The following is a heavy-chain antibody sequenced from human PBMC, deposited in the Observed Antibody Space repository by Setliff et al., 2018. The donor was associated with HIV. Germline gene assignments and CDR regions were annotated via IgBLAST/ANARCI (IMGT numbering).Heavy chain of an antibody. CDR2: IYPIGSLDYPSGNT. CDR3: TGDYNSGSHRFDY. CDR1: GGSISSYY. D-gene: IGHD3-10*01. V-gene: IGHV4-4*08. J-gene: IGHJ4*02. Sequence: SLTCTVSGGSISSYYWSWIRQSPGKGLEWIGYIYPIGSLDYPSGNTVYNPSFRSRVTLSLDTSKNQFSLKLTSLTAADAAVYYCTGDYNSGSHRFDYWGQGTPVTVTS.